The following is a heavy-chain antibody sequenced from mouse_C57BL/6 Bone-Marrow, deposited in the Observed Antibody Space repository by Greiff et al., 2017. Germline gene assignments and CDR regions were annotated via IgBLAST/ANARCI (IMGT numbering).Heavy chain of an antibody. Sequence: VQLQQSGPVLVKPGASVKMSCKASGYTFTDYYMNWVKQSHGKSLEWIGVINPYNGGTSYNQKFKGKATLTVDKSSSTAYMELNSLTSEDSAVYYCARSAQARDYYAMDYWGQGTSVTVSS. CDR1: GYTFTDYY. J-gene: IGHJ4*01. CDR2: INPYNGGT. V-gene: IGHV1-19*01. D-gene: IGHD3-2*02. CDR3: ARSAQARDYYAMDY.